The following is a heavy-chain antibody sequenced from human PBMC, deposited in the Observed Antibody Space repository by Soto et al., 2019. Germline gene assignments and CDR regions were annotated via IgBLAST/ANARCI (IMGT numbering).Heavy chain of an antibody. CDR2: ISYDGSNK. D-gene: IGHD2-2*01. Sequence: XGSLKLTCSASGFSFSSYARYWDRQAPGKGRGWVAVISYDGSNKYYADSVKGRFTISRDNSKNTLYLQMNSLRAEDTAVYYCARDGRYCTSNSCQRQEYYYYGMDRWGQGSTVTVSS. CDR1: GFSFSSYA. J-gene: IGHJ6*02. V-gene: IGHV3-30-3*01. CDR3: ARDGRYCTSNSCQRQEYYYYGMDR.